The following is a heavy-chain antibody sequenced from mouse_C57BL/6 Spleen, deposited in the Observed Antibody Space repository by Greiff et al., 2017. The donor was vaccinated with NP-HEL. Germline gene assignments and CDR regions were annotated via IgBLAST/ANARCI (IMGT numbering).Heavy chain of an antibody. J-gene: IGHJ2*01. CDR1: GYTFTSYW. CDR3: ARAHYGSSSPDY. Sequence: VQLQQPGAELVKPGASVKLSCKASGYTFTSYWMQWVKQRPGQGLEWIGEIDPSDSYTNYNQKFKGKATLTVDTSSSTAYMQLSSLTSEDSAVYYCARAHYGSSSPDYWGQGTTLTVSS. V-gene: IGHV1-50*01. CDR2: IDPSDSYT. D-gene: IGHD1-1*01.